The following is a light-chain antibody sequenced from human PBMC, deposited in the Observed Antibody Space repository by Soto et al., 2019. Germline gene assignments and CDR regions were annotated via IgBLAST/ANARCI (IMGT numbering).Light chain of an antibody. CDR1: QSISTY. V-gene: IGKV1-39*01. CDR3: QQSYSTPLT. CDR2: AAS. Sequence: DIQITPAPSSPSASVGDKGTITCRASQSISTYLNWYQYKPGKVPKVLIYAASSLQSGVPSRFSGSGSGTDFTLTISSLQPEDFATYYCQQSYSTPLTFGGGTKVDIK. J-gene: IGKJ4*01.